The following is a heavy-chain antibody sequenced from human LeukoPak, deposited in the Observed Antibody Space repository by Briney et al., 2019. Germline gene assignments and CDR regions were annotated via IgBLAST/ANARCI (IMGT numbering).Heavy chain of an antibody. V-gene: IGHV4-59*08. J-gene: IGHJ3*02. CDR1: GGSINIYY. CDR3: ARQPAATAAFDI. CDR2: LYYSGST. D-gene: IGHD5-18*01. Sequence: PSETLSLTCSVSGGSINIYYWSWVRQPPGKGREWVGYLYYSGSTNYNPSLKSRLTISVDTSKNQFSLMLTPVTPADTAVYYCARQPAATAAFDIWAQGTMVTVSS.